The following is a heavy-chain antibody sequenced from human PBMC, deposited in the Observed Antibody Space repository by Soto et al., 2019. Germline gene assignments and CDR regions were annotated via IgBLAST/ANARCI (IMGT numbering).Heavy chain of an antibody. V-gene: IGHV3-7*01. Sequence: GSLRLSCADSGFTFSSYWMSWVRQAPGKGLEWVANVKYDGSQTYYVGSVKGRFTISRDNAKNSLYLQMNSLRAEDTAVYYCTRDFQGPLDYGMDVWGQGTTVTVSS. D-gene: IGHD1-1*01. CDR2: VKYDGSQT. CDR1: GFTFSSYW. CDR3: TRDFQGPLDYGMDV. J-gene: IGHJ6*02.